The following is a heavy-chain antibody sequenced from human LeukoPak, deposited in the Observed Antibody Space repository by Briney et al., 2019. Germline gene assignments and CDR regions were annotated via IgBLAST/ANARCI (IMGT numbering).Heavy chain of an antibody. CDR3: ARDSGSSLDY. CDR1: GGSISSYY. V-gene: IGHV4-59*01. CDR2: IYYSGST. Sequence: SETLSLTCTVSGGSISSYYWSWIRQPPGKGLEWIGYIYYSGSTNYNPSLKSRVTISVDTSKNQFSLKLSSVTAADTAVYYCARDSGSSLDYWGQGTLVTVSS. D-gene: IGHD6-6*01. J-gene: IGHJ4*02.